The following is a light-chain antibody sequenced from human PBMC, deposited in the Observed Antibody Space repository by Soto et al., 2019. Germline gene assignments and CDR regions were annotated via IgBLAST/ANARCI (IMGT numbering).Light chain of an antibody. CDR3: QQDLRPPLT. J-gene: IGKJ3*01. Sequence: DVQLTQSSSSLSASVGDRVIITCQASHSIANSLNWFQQKPGKAPELLISDSSHLEARVPSRFSGSRSGTDFTLTISNLQPEDFATYYRQQDLRPPLTFGPGTKVDIK. CDR1: HSIANS. CDR2: DSS. V-gene: IGKV1-33*01.